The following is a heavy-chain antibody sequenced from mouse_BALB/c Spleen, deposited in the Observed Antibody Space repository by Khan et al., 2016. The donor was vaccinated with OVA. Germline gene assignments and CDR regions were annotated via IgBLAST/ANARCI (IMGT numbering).Heavy chain of an antibody. CDR2: ISTYYGDT. J-gene: IGHJ3*01. V-gene: IGHV1S137*01. CDR3: VRGSVGYRFAY. Sequence: QVQLKQSGAELVRPGVSVKISCKGSGYTFTDYVMHWVKQSPAKSLEWIGVISTYYGDTNHKQKFKGKATMNVDKSSSTAYMEFARLTSEDSALXYCVRGSVGYRFAYWGQGTLVTVSA. D-gene: IGHD2-2*01. CDR1: GYTFTDYV.